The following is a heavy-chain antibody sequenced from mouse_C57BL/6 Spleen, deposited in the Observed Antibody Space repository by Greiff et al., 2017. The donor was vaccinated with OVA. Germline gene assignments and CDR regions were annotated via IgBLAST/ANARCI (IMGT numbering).Heavy chain of an antibody. Sequence: QVHVKQSGAELARPGASVKLSCKASGYTFTSYGISWVKQRTGQGLEWIGEVYPRSGNTYYNEKFKGKATLTADKSSSTAYMELRSLTSEDSAVYFCARTSPPSYYAMDYWGQGTSVTVSS. CDR2: VYPRSGNT. J-gene: IGHJ4*01. D-gene: IGHD2-10*02. V-gene: IGHV1-81*01. CDR1: GYTFTSYG. CDR3: ARTSPPSYYAMDY.